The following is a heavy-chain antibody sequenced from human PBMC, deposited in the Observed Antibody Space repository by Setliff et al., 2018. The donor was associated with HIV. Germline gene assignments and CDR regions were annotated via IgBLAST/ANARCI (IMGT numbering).Heavy chain of an antibody. J-gene: IGHJ4*02. CDR1: GYTFTNYG. Sequence: ASVKVSCKASGYTFTNYGITWVRQAPGHGLEWMGWLASYNDDANYAQNLQGRVTITTDGSTSTAYMELSSLRSEDTAVYYCARVPSARYYDSSGYYRYWGQGTLVTVSS. CDR3: ARVPSARYYDSSGYYRY. D-gene: IGHD3-22*01. CDR2: LASYNDDA. V-gene: IGHV1-18*01.